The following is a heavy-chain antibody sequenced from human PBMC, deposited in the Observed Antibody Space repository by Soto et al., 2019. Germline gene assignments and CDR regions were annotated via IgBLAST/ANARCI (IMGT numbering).Heavy chain of an antibody. CDR3: ARHRYSYGVYYFDY. CDR2: IYYSGST. V-gene: IGHV4-59*08. CDR1: GGSISNYY. D-gene: IGHD5-18*01. Sequence: QVQLQESGPGLVKPSETLSLTCTVAGGSISNYYWSWIRQPPGKGLEWIGYIYYSGSTNYNPSLNIRVTISVDPSKNQFSLKLSSVTAADTAVYYCARHRYSYGVYYFDYWGQGTLATVSS. J-gene: IGHJ4*02.